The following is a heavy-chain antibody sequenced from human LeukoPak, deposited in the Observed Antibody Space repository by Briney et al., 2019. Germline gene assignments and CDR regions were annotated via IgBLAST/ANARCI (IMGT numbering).Heavy chain of an antibody. D-gene: IGHD3-22*01. V-gene: IGHV4-4*07. CDR3: AGEHDSSGYYYRDAFDI. CDR1: GGSISSYY. CDR2: IYTSGST. J-gene: IGHJ3*02. Sequence: PSETLSLTCTVSGGSISSYYWSWIRQPAGKGLEWIGRIYTSGSTNYNPSLKSRVTISVDKSKNQFSLKLSSVTAADTAVYYRAGEHDSSGYYYRDAFDIWGQGTMVTVSS.